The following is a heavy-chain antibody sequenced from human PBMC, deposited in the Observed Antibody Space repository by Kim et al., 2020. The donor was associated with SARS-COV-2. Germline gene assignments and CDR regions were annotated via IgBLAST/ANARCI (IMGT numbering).Heavy chain of an antibody. CDR1: GFTFSSYA. V-gene: IGHV3-23*01. CDR2: ISGSGGST. CDR3: AKDSTVTQYYYYGLDV. D-gene: IGHD4-17*01. Sequence: GGSLRLSCAASGFTFSSYAMSWVRQAPGKGLEWVSAISGSGGSTYYADAVKWRFTTSRDNSKNTVYLQMNSLRAEDTAVYYCAKDSTVTQYYYYGLDVWGQGTTVTVSS. J-gene: IGHJ6*02.